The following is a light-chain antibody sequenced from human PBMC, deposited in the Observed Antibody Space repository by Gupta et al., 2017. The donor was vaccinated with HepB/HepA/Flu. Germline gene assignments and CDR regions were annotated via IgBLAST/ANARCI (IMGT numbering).Light chain of an antibody. V-gene: IGLV2-14*03. CDR3: SSYTSSSTRV. CDR2: DVS. J-gene: IGLJ2*01. CDR1: SSDVGGYNY. Sequence: QSALTQPASVSRSPGHTISISGTGTSSDVGGYNYFSWYQQHPGKAPKLMIYDVSNRPSGVSNRFSGSKSGNTASLTISELQAEDEADYYCSSYTSSSTRVFGGGTKLTVL.